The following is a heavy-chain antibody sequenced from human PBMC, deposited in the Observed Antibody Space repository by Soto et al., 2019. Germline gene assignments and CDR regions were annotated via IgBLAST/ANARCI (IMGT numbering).Heavy chain of an antibody. Sequence: GASVKVSCKASGYTFTSYGISWVRQAPGQGLEWMGWISAYNGNTNYAQKLQGRVTMTTDTSTSTAYMELRSLRSDDTAVYYCARDRGVVYYYDSSGYRPHNLFDPCGQGSLVPVSS. CDR3: ARDRGVVYYYDSSGYRPHNLFDP. V-gene: IGHV1-18*01. CDR2: ISAYNGNT. D-gene: IGHD3-22*01. CDR1: GYTFTSYG. J-gene: IGHJ5*02.